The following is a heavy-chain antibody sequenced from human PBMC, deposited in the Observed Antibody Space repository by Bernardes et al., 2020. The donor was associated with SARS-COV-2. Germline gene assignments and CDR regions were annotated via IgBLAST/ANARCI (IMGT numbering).Heavy chain of an antibody. CDR3: ARRAEGYSTFDF. J-gene: IGHJ4*02. CDR2: IYPGDSDT. V-gene: IGHV5-51*01. D-gene: IGHD4-4*01. Sequence: GASLKISCKISGYSFSTYWIAWVRQMPGKGLEWMGIIYPGDSDTRYSPSFQGHVTISVAKSISTAYLQWSSLKASDTAMYYCARRAEGYSTFDFWGQGTLVTVSS. CDR1: GYSFSTYW.